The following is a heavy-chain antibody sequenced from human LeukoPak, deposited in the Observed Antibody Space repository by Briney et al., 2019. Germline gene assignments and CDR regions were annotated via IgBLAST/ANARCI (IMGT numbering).Heavy chain of an antibody. V-gene: IGHV4-59*01. J-gene: IGHJ4*02. CDR1: GDAISGYY. CDR3: ASGWLSYYYFDT. Sequence: SETLSLTCSVSGDAISGYYWSWIRQSPGQGLEWIGYVYYSGSTNYNPSLKSRAAISIDTSKNQFSLSLTSVTAADTAVYYCASGWLSYYYFDTWGQGTLVTVSS. CDR2: VYYSGST. D-gene: IGHD5-18*01.